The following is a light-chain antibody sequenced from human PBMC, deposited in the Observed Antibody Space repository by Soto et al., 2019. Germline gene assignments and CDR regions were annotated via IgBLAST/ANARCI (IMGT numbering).Light chain of an antibody. CDR1: QSVSSN. CDR3: RPYNNWPPIT. CDR2: VAS. Sequence: EIVMTQYPATLSVSPGERATLSCRASQSVSSNLAWYQQKPGQAPRLLIYVASTRATGIPARFSGSGSGTEFPLTFSSLQSEDFAVYYCRPYNNWPPITFGQGTRLEIK. V-gene: IGKV3-15*01. J-gene: IGKJ5*01.